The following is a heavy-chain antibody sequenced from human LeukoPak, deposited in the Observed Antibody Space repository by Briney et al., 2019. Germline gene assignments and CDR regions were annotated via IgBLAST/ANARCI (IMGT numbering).Heavy chain of an antibody. V-gene: IGHV3-23*01. J-gene: IGHJ6*03. D-gene: IGHD3-3*01. CDR2: ISGSGGST. Sequence: GGSLRLSCAASGFTFSSYAMSWVRQAPGKGLEWVSAISGSGGSTYYADSVKGRFTISRDNSKNTLYLQMNSLRAEDTAVYYCAKVVDYDFRNYYYYYMDVWGKGTTVTVSS. CDR3: AKVVDYDFRNYYYYYMDV. CDR1: GFTFSSYA.